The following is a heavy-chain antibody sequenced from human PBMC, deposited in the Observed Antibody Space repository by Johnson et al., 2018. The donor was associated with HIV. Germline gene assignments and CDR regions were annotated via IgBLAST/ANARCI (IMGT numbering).Heavy chain of an antibody. CDR3: ARDVLGDGTYPPDAFDI. V-gene: IGHV3-9*01. J-gene: IGHJ3*02. CDR2: ISWNSGSI. Sequence: LVESGGGLVQPGRSPRLSCAASGFTFDDYAMHWVRQAPGKGLEWVSGISWNSGSIGYADSVKGRFTISRDNAKNSLYLQMNSLRAGDTAVYYCARDVLGDGTYPPDAFDIWGQGTTVTVSS. D-gene: IGHD1-26*01. CDR1: GFTFDDYA.